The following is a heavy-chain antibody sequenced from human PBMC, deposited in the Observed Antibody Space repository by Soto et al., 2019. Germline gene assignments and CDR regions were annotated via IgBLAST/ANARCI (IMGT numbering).Heavy chain of an antibody. CDR2: INPNSGGT. CDR3: ARAQRGYSYGFDY. J-gene: IGHJ4*02. CDR1: GCTFTGYY. D-gene: IGHD5-18*01. V-gene: IGHV1-2*02. Sequence: ASVKVSCKASGCTFTGYYMHWVRQAPGQGLEWMGWINPNSGGTNYAQKFQGRVTMTRDTSISTAYMELSRLRSDDTAVYYCARAQRGYSYGFDYWGQGTLVTVSS.